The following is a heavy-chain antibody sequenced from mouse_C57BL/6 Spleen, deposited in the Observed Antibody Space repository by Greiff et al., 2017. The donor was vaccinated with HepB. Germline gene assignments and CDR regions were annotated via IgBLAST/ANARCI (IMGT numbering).Heavy chain of an antibody. V-gene: IGHV1-50*01. CDR3: ARGGDSSGYVDY. CDR2: IDPSDSYT. Sequence: QVQLQQPGAELVKPGASVKLSCKASGYTFTSYWMQWVKQRPGQGLEWIGEIDPSDSYTNYNQKFKGKATLTVDTSSSTAYMQLSSLTSADSAVYYCARGGDSSGYVDYWGQGTTLTVSS. D-gene: IGHD3-2*02. CDR1: GYTFTSYW. J-gene: IGHJ2*01.